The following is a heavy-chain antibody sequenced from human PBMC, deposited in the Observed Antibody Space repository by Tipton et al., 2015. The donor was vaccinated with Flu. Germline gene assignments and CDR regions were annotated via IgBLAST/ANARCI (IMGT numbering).Heavy chain of an antibody. V-gene: IGHV4-4*07. Sequence: TLSLTCTVSGGSISSYYWTWIRQPAGKGLEWIGRTYTSGSTKYNPSLKSRVTMSLDTSNNHFSLKLTSVTAADTAVYCCARGSGSGTYMIFDYWCQGTQVAVSS. CDR1: GGSISSYY. D-gene: IGHD3-10*01. CDR2: TYTSGST. CDR3: ARGSGSGTYMIFDY. J-gene: IGHJ4*02.